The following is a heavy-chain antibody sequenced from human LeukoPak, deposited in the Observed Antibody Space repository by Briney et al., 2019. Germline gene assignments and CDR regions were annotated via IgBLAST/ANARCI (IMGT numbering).Heavy chain of an antibody. D-gene: IGHD2-2*01. V-gene: IGHV3-7*01. J-gene: IGHJ4*02. CDR2: IKQDGSDK. Sequence: HPGGSLRLSCAASGFTFSTYWMSWVRQAPGKGLEWVANIKQDGSDKFYVDSVKGRFTISRDNAKNSMYLQMNSLRAEDTAVYYCARVLPVASRDYWGQETLVTVSS. CDR3: ARVLPVASRDY. CDR1: GFTFSTYW.